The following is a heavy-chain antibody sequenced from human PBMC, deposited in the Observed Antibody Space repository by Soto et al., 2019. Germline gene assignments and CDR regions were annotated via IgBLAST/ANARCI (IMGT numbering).Heavy chain of an antibody. Sequence: SETLSLTCTVSGDSISSYYWSWIRQPAGKGLEWIGRFSTTGSTDYNPSLKSRVTVSVDTSKNQFSLKLNSVTAADTAIYFCARGAYGSGSSPNWFDPWGQGTVVTVSS. CDR1: GDSISSYY. D-gene: IGHD3-10*01. CDR2: FSTTGST. J-gene: IGHJ5*02. V-gene: IGHV4-4*07. CDR3: ARGAYGSGSSPNWFDP.